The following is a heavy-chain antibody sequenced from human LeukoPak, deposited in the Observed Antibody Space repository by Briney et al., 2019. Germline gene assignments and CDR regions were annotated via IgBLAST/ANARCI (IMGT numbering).Heavy chain of an antibody. Sequence: SETLSLTCTVSGGSISSYYWSWIRQPAGKGLEWIGRIYTSGSTNYNPSLKSRVTMSVDTSKNQFSLKLSSVTAADTAVYYCARDLTDFWSGYDDYYYYGMDVWGQGTTVTVSS. CDR1: GGSISSYY. V-gene: IGHV4-4*07. J-gene: IGHJ6*02. CDR3: ARDLTDFWSGYDDYYYYGMDV. CDR2: IYTSGST. D-gene: IGHD3-3*01.